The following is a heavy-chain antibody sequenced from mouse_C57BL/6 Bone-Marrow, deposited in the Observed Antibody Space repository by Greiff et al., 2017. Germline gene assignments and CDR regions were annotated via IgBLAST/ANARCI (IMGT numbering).Heavy chain of an antibody. CDR3: ARYEWLLLDY. Sequence: QVHVKQSGAELARPGASVKLSCKASGYTFTSYGISWVKQRTGQGLEWIGEIYPRSGNTYYNEKFKGKATLTADTSSSTAYMELRSLTSEDSAVYFCARYEWLLLDYWGQGTTLTVSS. CDR1: GYTFTSYG. D-gene: IGHD2-3*01. J-gene: IGHJ2*01. V-gene: IGHV1-81*01. CDR2: IYPRSGNT.